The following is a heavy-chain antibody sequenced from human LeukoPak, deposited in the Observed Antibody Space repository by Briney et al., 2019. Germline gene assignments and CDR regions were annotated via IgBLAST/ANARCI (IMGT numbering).Heavy chain of an antibody. Sequence: GRSLRLSCAGSGFTFSNYGMHWVRQAPGKGLEWVAVISYDGINKYYADSVKGRFTISRDNSKNTLYLQMNSLRAEDTAVYYCAKAFQRFTYYYGMDVWGQGTTVTVSS. J-gene: IGHJ6*02. CDR3: AKAFQRFTYYYGMDV. CDR1: GFTFSNYG. D-gene: IGHD6-25*01. V-gene: IGHV3-30*18. CDR2: ISYDGINK.